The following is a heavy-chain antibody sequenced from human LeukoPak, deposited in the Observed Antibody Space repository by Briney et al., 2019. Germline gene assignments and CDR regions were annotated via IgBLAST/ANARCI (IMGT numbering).Heavy chain of an antibody. CDR1: GFTFSSYS. D-gene: IGHD6-13*01. CDR3: ARVATGYGSKEGDY. J-gene: IGHJ4*02. V-gene: IGHV3-21*01. CDR2: ISSSSSYI. Sequence: GGSLRLSCAASGFTFSSYSMNWVRQAPGKGLEWVSSISSSSSYIYYADSLKGRFTISRDNAKNSLYLQMNSLRAEDTAVYYCARVATGYGSKEGDYWGQGTLVTVSS.